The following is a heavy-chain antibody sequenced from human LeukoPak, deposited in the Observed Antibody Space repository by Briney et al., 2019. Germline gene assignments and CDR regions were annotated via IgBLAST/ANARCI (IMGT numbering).Heavy chain of an antibody. CDR1: GFTFSSYS. J-gene: IGHJ4*02. Sequence: GGSLRLSCAASGFTFSSYSMNWVRQAPGKGLEWVSSISSSSSYIYYADSVKGRFTISRDNAKNSLYLQMNSLRAEDTAVYYCARATLLWFGEHNLFDYWGQGTLVTVSS. V-gene: IGHV3-21*01. CDR3: ARATLLWFGEHNLFDY. D-gene: IGHD3-10*01. CDR2: ISSSSSYI.